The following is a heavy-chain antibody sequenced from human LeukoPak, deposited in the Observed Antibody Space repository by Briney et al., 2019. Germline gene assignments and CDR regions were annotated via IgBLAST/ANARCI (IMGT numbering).Heavy chain of an antibody. D-gene: IGHD6-13*01. CDR1: GFTFSSYA. J-gene: IGHJ4*02. CDR2: ISGSGGST. Sequence: GGSLRLSCAASGFTFSSYAMSWVRQAPGKGLEWASAISGSGGSTYYADSVKGRFTISRDNSKNTLYLQMNSLRAEDTAVYYCANARGYSSSWYYWGQGTLVTVSS. V-gene: IGHV3-23*01. CDR3: ANARGYSSSWYY.